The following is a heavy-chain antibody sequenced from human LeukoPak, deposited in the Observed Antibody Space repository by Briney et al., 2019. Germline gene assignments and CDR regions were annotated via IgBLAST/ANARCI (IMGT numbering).Heavy chain of an antibody. D-gene: IGHD3-22*01. CDR1: GYAISIGYY. CDR2: IYHSGST. Sequence: PSETLSLTCAVSGYAISIGYYWGWIRQPLGKGLGWIGMIYHSGSTYYNPSLKSRVTISVDTSKNQFSLRLSSVTAADTAVYYCARQLPYYYDSSGYQRMIDYWGQGTLVTVSS. CDR3: ARQLPYYYDSSGYQRMIDY. V-gene: IGHV4-38-2*01. J-gene: IGHJ4*02.